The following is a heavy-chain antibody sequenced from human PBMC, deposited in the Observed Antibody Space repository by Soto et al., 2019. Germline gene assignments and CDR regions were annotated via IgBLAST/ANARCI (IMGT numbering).Heavy chain of an antibody. CDR3: ARRTYDGLDV. Sequence: TSETLSLTCAVYGGSFSGYYRSWIRQPPGKGLEWIGEINHSGSTNYNPSLKSRVTISVDKSKNQFSLKLSFVTAADTAVYYCARRTYDGLDVWGQGTTVTVSS. CDR1: GGSFSGYY. D-gene: IGHD3-3*01. J-gene: IGHJ6*02. V-gene: IGHV4-34*01. CDR2: INHSGST.